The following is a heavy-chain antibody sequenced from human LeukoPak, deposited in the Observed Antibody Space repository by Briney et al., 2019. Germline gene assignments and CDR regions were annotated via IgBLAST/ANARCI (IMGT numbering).Heavy chain of an antibody. CDR1: GYSISSGYY. CDR3: ARDLQTIFGVGKSGWFDP. D-gene: IGHD3-3*01. Sequence: YPSETLSLTCTVSGYSISSGYYWGWIRQPPGKGLEWIGSIYHSGSTYYNPSLKSRVTISVDTSKNQFSLKLSSVTAADTAVHYCARDLQTIFGVGKSGWFDPWGQGTLVTVPS. J-gene: IGHJ5*02. CDR2: IYHSGST. V-gene: IGHV4-38-2*02.